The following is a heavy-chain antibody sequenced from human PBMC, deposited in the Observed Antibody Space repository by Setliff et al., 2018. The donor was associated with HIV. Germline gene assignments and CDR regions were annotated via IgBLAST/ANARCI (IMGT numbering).Heavy chain of an antibody. CDR2: INPTGHST. Sequence: ASVKVSCKASGYTFTNYYMHWVRQAPGQGLEWMGVINPTGHSTTYAQKFQGRVTMTRNTSISTAYMELSSLRSEDTAVYYCARVRILDYYDSSGSDAFDIWGQGTMVTVSS. D-gene: IGHD3-22*01. V-gene: IGHV1-46*01. CDR3: ARVRILDYYDSSGSDAFDI. J-gene: IGHJ3*02. CDR1: GYTFTNYY.